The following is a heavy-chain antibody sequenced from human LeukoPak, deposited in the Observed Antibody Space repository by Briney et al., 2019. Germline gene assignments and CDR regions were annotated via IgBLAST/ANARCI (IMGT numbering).Heavy chain of an antibody. Sequence: AGGSLRLSCAASGFTFSSYDMHWVRQAAGTGLEWVSAIGTAGGTYYPGSVRGRFTISRENAKNSLYLQMNSLRAGDTAVYYCARGSGQNFDYWGQGTLVTVSS. CDR3: ARGSGQNFDY. J-gene: IGHJ4*02. CDR1: GFTFSSYD. D-gene: IGHD3-10*01. V-gene: IGHV3-13*04. CDR2: IGTAGGT.